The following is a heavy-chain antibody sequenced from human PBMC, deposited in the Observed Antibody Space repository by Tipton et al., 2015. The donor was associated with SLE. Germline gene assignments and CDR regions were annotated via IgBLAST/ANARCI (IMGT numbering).Heavy chain of an antibody. CDR3: AREDIVIVPAAAGWAFDI. CDR2: TYYSETA. V-gene: IGHV4-39*07. J-gene: IGHJ3*02. Sequence: TLSLTCSVSGGSVSSHTYYWGWIRQPPGKGLEWIGNTYYSETAYYNPSLKSRVTISVDTSKNQFSLKLNFVTAADTAVYYCAREDIVIVPAAAGWAFDIWGQGTMVTVSS. D-gene: IGHD2-2*01. CDR1: GGSVSSHTYY.